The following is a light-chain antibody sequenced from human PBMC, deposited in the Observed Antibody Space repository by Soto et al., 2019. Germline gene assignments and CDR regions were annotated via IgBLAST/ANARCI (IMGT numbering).Light chain of an antibody. CDR1: QSVSSTY. CDR2: AAS. CDR3: QQYGSSLYT. J-gene: IGKJ2*01. Sequence: EIVLTQSPGTLSLSPGERATLSCRASQSVSSTYLAWYQQKPGQAPRLLIYAASSRATGIPDRFSGSGSGTDLTLTIRRLEPEDFAVYYCQQYGSSLYTFGQGTKLEIK. V-gene: IGKV3-20*01.